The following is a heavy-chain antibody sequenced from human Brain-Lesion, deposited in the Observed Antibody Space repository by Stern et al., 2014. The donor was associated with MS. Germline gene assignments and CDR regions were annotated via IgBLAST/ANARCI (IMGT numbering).Heavy chain of an antibody. CDR1: GGSISSSNW. V-gene: IGHV4-4*02. CDR3: ARFPASRPHVFDS. Sequence: VQLVESGPGLVKPSGTLSLTCVVSGGSISSSNWWSWVRQSPGKGLEWIGESDHRGSTIYNPSLKSRVPVSGDKSKNRFSLNPRSVTAADTAVYFCARFPASRPHVFDSWGQGTLVTVSS. D-gene: IGHD6-13*01. J-gene: IGHJ4*02. CDR2: SDHRGST.